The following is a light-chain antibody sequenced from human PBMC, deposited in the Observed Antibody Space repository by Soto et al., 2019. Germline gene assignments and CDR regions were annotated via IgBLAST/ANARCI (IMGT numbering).Light chain of an antibody. CDR2: KAS. J-gene: IGKJ1*01. Sequence: DIQMTQSPSTLSASVGARVTITCRASQSISSWLAWYQQKPGKDPNLLIYKASSLEGGVPSRFSGSGSGTEFTLTISSLQPDDFATYYCQQYNSYWTFGQGTKVDIK. CDR3: QQYNSYWT. V-gene: IGKV1-5*03. CDR1: QSISSW.